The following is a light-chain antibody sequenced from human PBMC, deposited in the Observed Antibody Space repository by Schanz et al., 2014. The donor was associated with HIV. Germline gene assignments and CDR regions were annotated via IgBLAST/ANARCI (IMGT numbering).Light chain of an antibody. J-gene: IGKJ1*01. CDR1: QSVGSNF. CDR3: QQYGSSPPWT. CDR2: GAS. V-gene: IGKV3-20*01. Sequence: EIVLAQSPGTLSLSPGERATLSCRASQSVGSNFLAWYQQKPGQAPRLLFYGASSRATGIPDRFSGSGSGTDFTLTISRLEPEDFAVYYCQQYGSSPPWTFGQGTKVEIK.